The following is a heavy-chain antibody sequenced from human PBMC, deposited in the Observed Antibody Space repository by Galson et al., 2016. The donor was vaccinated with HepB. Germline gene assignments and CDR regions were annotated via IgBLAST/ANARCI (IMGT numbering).Heavy chain of an antibody. CDR3: ARDARGSSYFVY. J-gene: IGHJ4*02. D-gene: IGHD6-6*01. Sequence: CAISGDSISSYTGVWNWIRQSPSRGLEWLGRTYYRSQWYYHYAESVKGRITIYPDTSRNHFPLQLNSVTPEDTAVYYCARDARGSSYFVYGGQGTLVTVSS. CDR2: TYYRSQWYY. CDR1: GDSISSYTGV. V-gene: IGHV6-1*01.